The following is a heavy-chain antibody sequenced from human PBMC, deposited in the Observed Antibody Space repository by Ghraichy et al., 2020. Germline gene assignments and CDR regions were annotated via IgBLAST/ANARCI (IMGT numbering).Heavy chain of an antibody. J-gene: IGHJ6*03. Sequence: GGSLRLSCAASGFTFSSYAMSWVRQAPGKGLEWVSAISGSGGSTYYADSVKGRFTISRDNSKNTLYLQMNSLRAEDTAVYYCAKASYSGYPIWYYYYMDVWGKGTTVTVSS. CDR3: AKASYSGYPIWYYYYMDV. D-gene: IGHD5-12*01. CDR2: ISGSGGST. V-gene: IGHV3-23*01. CDR1: GFTFSSYA.